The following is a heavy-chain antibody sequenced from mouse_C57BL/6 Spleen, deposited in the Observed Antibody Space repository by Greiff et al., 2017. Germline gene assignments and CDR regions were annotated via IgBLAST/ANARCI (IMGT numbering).Heavy chain of an antibody. CDR3: ASYDGYSWFAY. J-gene: IGHJ3*01. D-gene: IGHD2-3*01. V-gene: IGHV1-82*01. CDR1: GYAFSSSW. Sequence: QVQLQQSGPELVKPGASVKISCKASGYAFSSSWLNWGGRRPGKGLEWIGRIYPGDGDTNYNGKFKGKATLTADKSSSTAYMQLSSLTSEDSAVYFCASYDGYSWFAYWGQGTLVTVSA. CDR2: IYPGDGDT.